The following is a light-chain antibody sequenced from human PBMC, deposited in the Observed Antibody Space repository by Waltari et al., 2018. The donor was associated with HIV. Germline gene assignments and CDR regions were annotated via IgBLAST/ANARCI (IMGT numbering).Light chain of an antibody. Sequence: IRMTQSPSSYPASTGDRVTITCRASQGISSYLAWYQQKPGKAPKLLIYAASTLQSGVPSRFSGSGSGTDFTLTISCLQSEDFATYYCQQYYSYPWTFGQGTKVEIK. CDR3: QQYYSYPWT. CDR2: AAS. CDR1: QGISSY. V-gene: IGKV1-8*01. J-gene: IGKJ1*01.